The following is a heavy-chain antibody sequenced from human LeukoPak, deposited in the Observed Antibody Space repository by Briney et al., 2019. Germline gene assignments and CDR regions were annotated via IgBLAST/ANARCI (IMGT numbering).Heavy chain of an antibody. J-gene: IGHJ4*02. Sequence: GGSLRLSCAASGFTFSSFSMNWVRQAPGKGLEWVSSISSRSTDISYADSLKGRFTISRDNAKNSLYLQMNSLRAEGTAVYYCARPYDYDTTGPSSYWGQGTLVTVSS. V-gene: IGHV3-21*06. CDR2: ISSRSTDI. CDR3: ARPYDYDTTGPSSY. D-gene: IGHD3-22*01. CDR1: GFTFSSFS.